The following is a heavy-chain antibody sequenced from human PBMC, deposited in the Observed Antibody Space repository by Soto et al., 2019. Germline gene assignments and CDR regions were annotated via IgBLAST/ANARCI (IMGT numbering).Heavy chain of an antibody. V-gene: IGHV1-69*13. CDR3: ARGISSGYYPNYYYGMDV. CDR2: IIPIFGTA. Sequence: GASVKVSCKASGGTFSSYATSWVRQAPGQGLEWMGGIIPIFGTANYAQKFQGRVTITADESTSTAYMELSSLRSEDTAVYYCARGISSGYYPNYYYGMDVWGQGTTVTVSS. J-gene: IGHJ6*02. CDR1: GGTFSSYA. D-gene: IGHD3-22*01.